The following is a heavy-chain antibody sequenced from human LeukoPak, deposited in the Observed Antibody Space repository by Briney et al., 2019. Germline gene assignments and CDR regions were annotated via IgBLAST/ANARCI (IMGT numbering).Heavy chain of an antibody. D-gene: IGHD2-2*01. Sequence: ASVKVSCKASGYTFTGYYMHWVRQALGQGLEWMGWINPNSGGTNYAQKFQGRVTMTRDTSISTAYMELSRLRSDDTAVYYCARDLDYCSSTSCHNWFDPWGQGTLVTVSS. V-gene: IGHV1-2*02. CDR1: GYTFTGYY. CDR2: INPNSGGT. J-gene: IGHJ5*02. CDR3: ARDLDYCSSTSCHNWFDP.